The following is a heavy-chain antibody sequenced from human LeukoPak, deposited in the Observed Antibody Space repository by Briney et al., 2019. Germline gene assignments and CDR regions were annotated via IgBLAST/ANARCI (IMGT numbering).Heavy chain of an antibody. Sequence: GASVKVSCKASGYTFISYYIHWVRQAPGQGLEWMGIINPSGGSTTYAQKFQGRVTMTRDTSTSTVYMELSRLRSDDTAVYYCARVIAVAGKGFDYWGQGTLVTVSS. D-gene: IGHD6-19*01. J-gene: IGHJ4*02. CDR3: ARVIAVAGKGFDY. CDR2: INPSGGST. CDR1: GYTFISYY. V-gene: IGHV1-46*01.